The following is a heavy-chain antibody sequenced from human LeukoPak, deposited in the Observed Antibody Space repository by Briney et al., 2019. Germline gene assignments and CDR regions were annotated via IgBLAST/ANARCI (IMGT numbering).Heavy chain of an antibody. CDR1: GGSISSYY. CDR2: IYYSGST. D-gene: IGHD7-27*01. V-gene: IGHV4-59*01. CDR3: ARDEIRLGNAFDI. Sequence: SETLSLTCTVSGGSISSYYWSWIRQPPGKGLEWIGYIYYSGSTNYNPSLKSRVTMSVDTSKNQFSLKLSSVTAADTAVYYCARDEIRLGNAFDIWGQGTMVTVSS. J-gene: IGHJ3*02.